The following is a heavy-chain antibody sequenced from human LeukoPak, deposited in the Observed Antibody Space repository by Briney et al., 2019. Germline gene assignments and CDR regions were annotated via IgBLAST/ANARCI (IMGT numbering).Heavy chain of an antibody. D-gene: IGHD1-26*01. J-gene: IGHJ4*02. Sequence: GGSLRLSCAASGSTFSSYGMHWVRQAPGKGLEWVAVISYDGSNKYYADSVKGRFTISRDNSKNTLYLQMNSLRAEDTAVYYCAKDKVGATAGGYYFDYWGGGTLVSVSS. CDR1: GSTFSSYG. CDR2: ISYDGSNK. V-gene: IGHV3-30*18. CDR3: AKDKVGATAGGYYFDY.